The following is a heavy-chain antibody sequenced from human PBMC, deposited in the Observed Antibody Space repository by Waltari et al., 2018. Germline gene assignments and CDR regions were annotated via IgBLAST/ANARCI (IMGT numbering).Heavy chain of an antibody. Sequence: QVQLQESGPGLVKPSETLSLTCTVSGGSISSYYWSWIRQPPGKGLEWHGYIYYSGSTHYNPSRKSRVTISVDTSKNQFSRKLSSVTAADTAVYYCARDRGAAAGDYYYGMDVWGQGTTVTVSS. CDR1: GGSISSYY. J-gene: IGHJ6*02. V-gene: IGHV4-59*01. CDR2: IYYSGST. D-gene: IGHD6-13*01. CDR3: ARDRGAAAGDYYYGMDV.